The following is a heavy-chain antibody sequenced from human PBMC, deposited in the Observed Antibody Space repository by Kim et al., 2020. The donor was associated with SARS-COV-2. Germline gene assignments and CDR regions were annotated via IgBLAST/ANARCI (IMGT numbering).Heavy chain of an antibody. CDR1: GFTFGDYA. J-gene: IGHJ4*02. CDR2: ISWNSGSI. D-gene: IGHD3-22*01. Sequence: GGSLRLSCAASGFTFGDYAMHWVRQAPGKSLEWVSGISWNSGSIGYADSVKGRFTISRDNAKNSLYLQMNSLRAEDTALYYCAKDFYYYDSSGTGDYWGQGTLVTVSS. CDR3: AKDFYYYDSSGTGDY. V-gene: IGHV3-9*01.